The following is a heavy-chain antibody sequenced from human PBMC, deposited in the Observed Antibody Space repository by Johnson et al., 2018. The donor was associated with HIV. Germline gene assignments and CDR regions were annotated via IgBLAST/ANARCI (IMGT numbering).Heavy chain of an antibody. Sequence: QVHLVESGGGVVQPGRSLSLSCAASGFTFSSYAMNWVRQAPGKGLEWVAVISYDGRNKDYADSVKGRCTISRDNSKNTLFLQMNSLRPEDTAVYHCARDGSNFGAFDIWGQGTMVTVSS. CDR2: ISYDGRNK. CDR1: GFTFSSYA. J-gene: IGHJ3*02. V-gene: IGHV3-30*04. D-gene: IGHD1-1*01. CDR3: ARDGSNFGAFDI.